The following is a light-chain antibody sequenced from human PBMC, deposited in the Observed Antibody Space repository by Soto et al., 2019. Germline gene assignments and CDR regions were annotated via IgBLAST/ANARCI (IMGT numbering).Light chain of an antibody. CDR1: QSVSSK. CDR3: QQRSNWHSIT. J-gene: IGKJ5*01. CDR2: DAS. V-gene: IGKV3D-11*02. Sequence: EIVVTQSPGTLSLSPVERATLSCSASQSVSSKLAWYQQKPGQAPRLLIYDASNRATGIPDRFSGSGSGTDFTLTISSLEPEDFAVYYCQQRSNWHSITFGHGTRLEIK.